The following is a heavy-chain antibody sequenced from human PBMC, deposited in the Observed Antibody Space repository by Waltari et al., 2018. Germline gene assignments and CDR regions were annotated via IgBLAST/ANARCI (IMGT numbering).Heavy chain of an antibody. J-gene: IGHJ4*02. CDR1: GFTFSSYG. Sequence: QVQLVESGGGVVQPGRSLRLSCAASGFTFSSYGMHWVRQAPGKGLEWVAVIWYDGSKKYYADSVKGRFTISRDNSKNTLYLQMNSLRAEDTAVYYCARDKGPIAVAYFDYWGQGTLVTVSS. CDR3: ARDKGPIAVAYFDY. V-gene: IGHV3-33*01. CDR2: IWYDGSKK. D-gene: IGHD6-19*01.